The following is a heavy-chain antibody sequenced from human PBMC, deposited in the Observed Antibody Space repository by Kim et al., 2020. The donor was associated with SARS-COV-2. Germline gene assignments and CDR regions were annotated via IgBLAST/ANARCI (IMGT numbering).Heavy chain of an antibody. Sequence: SETLSLTCSVSGASVSSASDYWSWIRQPPGKGLECIGYIYHSGSTNYNPSLKSRVSISVDTSKNQFSLKLNSVTAADTAVYFCARMGSSGSTLPFDYWGQGILVTVSS. CDR1: GASVSSASDY. J-gene: IGHJ4*02. CDR2: IYHSGST. CDR3: ARMGSSGSTLPFDY. V-gene: IGHV4-61*01. D-gene: IGHD3-3*01.